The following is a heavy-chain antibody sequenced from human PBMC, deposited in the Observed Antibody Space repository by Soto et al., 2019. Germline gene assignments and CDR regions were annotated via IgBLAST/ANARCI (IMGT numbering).Heavy chain of an antibody. Sequence: GASVKVSCKASGYTFTSYGISWVRQAPGQGLEWMGWISAYNGNTNYAQKLQGRVTMTTDTSTSTAYMELRSLRSDDTAVYYCARLDDSSGYYGHNWFDPWGQGTLVTVSS. J-gene: IGHJ5*02. D-gene: IGHD3-22*01. CDR1: GYTFTSYG. CDR3: ARLDDSSGYYGHNWFDP. V-gene: IGHV1-18*01. CDR2: ISAYNGNT.